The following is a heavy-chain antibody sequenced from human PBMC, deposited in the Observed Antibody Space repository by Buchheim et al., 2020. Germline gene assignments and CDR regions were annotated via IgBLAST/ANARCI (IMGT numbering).Heavy chain of an antibody. V-gene: IGHV3-21*01. CDR1: GFTFSTYS. J-gene: IGHJ6*02. CDR3: ARDLPGDKYGMDF. CDR2: ITSSSSYI. Sequence: ELQLVESGGGLVKSGGSLRLSCAASGFTFSTYSMSWVRQAPGKGLEWVSSITSSSSYIYYADSVKGRFTISRDNAKNSLYLQMNSLRADDTAVYYCARDLPGDKYGMDFWGQGTT.